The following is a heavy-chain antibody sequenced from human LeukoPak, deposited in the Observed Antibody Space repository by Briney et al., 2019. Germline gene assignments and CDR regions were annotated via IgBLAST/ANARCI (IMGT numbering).Heavy chain of an antibody. D-gene: IGHD6-19*01. Sequence: ASVKVSCKASGYTFTSYDINWVRQATGQALEWMGWMNPNSGNTGYAQKFQGRVTMTRNTSISTAYMELSSLRSEDTAVYYCARVEYSSGWTYYFDYWGQGTLVTVSS. CDR3: ARVEYSSGWTYYFDY. V-gene: IGHV1-8*01. CDR1: GYTFTSYD. J-gene: IGHJ4*02. CDR2: MNPNSGNT.